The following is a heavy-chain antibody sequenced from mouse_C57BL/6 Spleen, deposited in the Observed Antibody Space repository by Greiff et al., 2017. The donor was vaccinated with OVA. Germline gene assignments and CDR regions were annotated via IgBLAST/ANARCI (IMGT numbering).Heavy chain of an antibody. Sequence: QVQLQQPGAELVKPGASVKLSCKASGYTFTSYWMHWVKQRPGQGLEWIGMIHPNSGSTNYNEKFKGKATLTVDKSSSTAFMLLSSLTSEDSAVYFCARGRYYGSSYDYFDYWGKGTTLTVSS. D-gene: IGHD1-1*01. CDR2: IHPNSGST. J-gene: IGHJ2*01. CDR1: GYTFTSYW. V-gene: IGHV1-64*01. CDR3: ARGRYYGSSYDYFDY.